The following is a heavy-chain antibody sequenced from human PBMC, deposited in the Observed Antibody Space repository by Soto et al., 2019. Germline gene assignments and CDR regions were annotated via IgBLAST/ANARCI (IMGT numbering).Heavy chain of an antibody. V-gene: IGHV3-30*03. CDR1: GFTFSSYG. Sequence: GGSLRLSCAASGFTFSSYGMHWVRQAPGKGLEWVAVISYDGSNKYYADFVKGRFTISRDNSKNTLYLQMNSLRAEDTAVYYCARDSIRFFDGYDPWGQGTLVTVSS. D-gene: IGHD3-9*01. J-gene: IGHJ5*02. CDR2: ISYDGSNK. CDR3: ARDSIRFFDGYDP.